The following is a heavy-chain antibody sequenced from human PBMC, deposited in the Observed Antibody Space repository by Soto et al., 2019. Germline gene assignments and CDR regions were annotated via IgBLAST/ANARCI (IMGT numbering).Heavy chain of an antibody. CDR2: IYHSGST. CDR1: GGSISGGGYS. D-gene: IGHD6-19*01. Sequence: TSETLSLTCAVSGGSISGGGYSWSWIRQPPGKGLEWIGYIYHSGSTYYNPSLKSRVTISVDRSKNQFSLKLSSVTAADTAVYYCARAGGLGAVAADYWGQGTLVTVSS. V-gene: IGHV4-30-2*01. CDR3: ARAGGLGAVAADY. J-gene: IGHJ4*02.